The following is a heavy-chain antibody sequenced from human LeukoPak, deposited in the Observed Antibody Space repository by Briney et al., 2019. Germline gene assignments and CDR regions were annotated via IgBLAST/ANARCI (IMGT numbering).Heavy chain of an antibody. CDR2: IKQDGSEK. J-gene: IGHJ4*02. D-gene: IGHD3-10*01. V-gene: IGHV3-7*01. CDR1: GFTFTTNW. CDR3: ARGRGVDY. Sequence: GGSLRLSCAASGFTFTTNWMTWVRQAPGKGLEWVANIKQDGSEKYYVDSVKGRFTISRDNAESSLYLQMSSLRAEDTAVYYCARGRGVDYWGQGTLVTVSS.